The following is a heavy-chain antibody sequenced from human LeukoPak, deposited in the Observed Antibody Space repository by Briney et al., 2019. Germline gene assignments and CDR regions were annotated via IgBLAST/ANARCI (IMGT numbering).Heavy chain of an antibody. CDR1: GFTFSSYS. CDR2: ISSSSSYI. V-gene: IGHV3-21*01. Sequence: PGGSLRLSCTASGFTFSSYSMNWVRQAPGKGLEWVSSISSSSSYIYYADSVKGRFTISRDNAKNPLYLQMNSLRAEDTAVYYCARDLSTAVAGTNLDYWGQGTLVTVSS. J-gene: IGHJ4*02. D-gene: IGHD6-19*01. CDR3: ARDLSTAVAGTNLDY.